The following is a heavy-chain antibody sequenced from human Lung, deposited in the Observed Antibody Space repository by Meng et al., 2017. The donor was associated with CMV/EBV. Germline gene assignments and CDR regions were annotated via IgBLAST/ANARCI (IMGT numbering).Heavy chain of an antibody. CDR2: IRYDGSNK. Sequence: SCAASGFTFSSYGMHWVRQAPGKGLEWVAFIRYDGSNKYYADSVKGRFTISRDNSKNTLYLQMNSLRAADTAVYYCAKAVYGSSSEGYWGQGTLVTVSS. J-gene: IGHJ4*02. D-gene: IGHD6-13*01. V-gene: IGHV3-30*02. CDR1: GFTFSSYG. CDR3: AKAVYGSSSEGY.